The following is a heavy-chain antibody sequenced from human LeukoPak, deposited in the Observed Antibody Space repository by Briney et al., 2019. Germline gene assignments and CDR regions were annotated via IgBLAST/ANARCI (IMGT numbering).Heavy chain of an antibody. CDR1: GGSISSSSYF. CDR2: IYYSGNT. J-gene: IGHJ4*02. D-gene: IGHD6-19*01. CDR3: ATSYTSGPSFDY. V-gene: IGHV4-30-4*01. Sequence: SETLSLACTVSGGSISSSSYFWSWIRQPPGQGLEWIGYIYYSGNTYYSPSLKSRVTMSVDTSKNQFSLKVSSVTAADTAVYYCATSYTSGPSFDYWGQGILVTVSS.